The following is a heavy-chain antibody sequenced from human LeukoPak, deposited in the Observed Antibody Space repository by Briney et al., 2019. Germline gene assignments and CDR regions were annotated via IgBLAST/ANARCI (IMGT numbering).Heavy chain of an antibody. CDR2: ISTYNGNT. V-gene: IGHV1-18*01. Sequence: ASVKVSCKASGGTFSSYAISWVRQAPGQGLEWMGWISTYNGNTNYAQKLQGRVTMTTDTSTSTAYMELRSLRSDDTAMYYCARVDRGGSGSRVFDYWGQGTLVTVSS. CDR3: ARVDRGGSGSRVFDY. D-gene: IGHD3-10*01. J-gene: IGHJ4*02. CDR1: GGTFSSYA.